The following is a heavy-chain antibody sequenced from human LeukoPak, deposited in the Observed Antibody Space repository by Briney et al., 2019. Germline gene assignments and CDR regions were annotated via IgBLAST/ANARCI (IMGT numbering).Heavy chain of an antibody. J-gene: IGHJ4*02. CDR2: INQDGSEV. CDR1: GFTFNNYW. Sequence: GGSLRLSCEASGFTFNNYWMTWVRQAPGRGPEWVANINQDGSEVSYVDSVKGRFTIFRDNAKNSLYLQMSGLRGEDTAVYYCTNRAGLPTNKPWCFDHWGQGTLVTVSS. D-gene: IGHD2-15*01. CDR3: TNRAGLPTNKPWCFDH. V-gene: IGHV3-7*01.